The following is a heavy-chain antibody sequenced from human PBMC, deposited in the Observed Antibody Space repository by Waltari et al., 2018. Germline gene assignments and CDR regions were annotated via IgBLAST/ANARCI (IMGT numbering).Heavy chain of an antibody. Sequence: EVQLVESGGGLVQPGGSLRLSCAASGFTFSSYSMNWVRQAPGKGLEWVSYISSSSSTIYYADSVKGRFTISRDNAKNSLYLQMNSLRAEDTAVYYCAREKPVAGTDDAFDIWGQGTMVTVSS. D-gene: IGHD6-19*01. CDR3: AREKPVAGTDDAFDI. J-gene: IGHJ3*02. V-gene: IGHV3-48*04. CDR2: ISSSSSTI. CDR1: GFTFSSYS.